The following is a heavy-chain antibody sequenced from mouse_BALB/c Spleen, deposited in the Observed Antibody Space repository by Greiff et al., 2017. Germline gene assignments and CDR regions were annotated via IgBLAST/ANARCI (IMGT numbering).Heavy chain of an antibody. V-gene: IGHV2-6-7*01. D-gene: IGHD4-1*01. Sequence: QVQLKQSGPGLVAPSQSLSITCTVSGFSLTGYGVNWVRQPPGKGLEWLGMIWGDGSTDYNSALKSRLSISKDNSKSQVFLKMNSLQTDDTARYYCDRKTGKDYYAMDYWGQGTSVTVSS. CDR2: IWGDGST. CDR3: DRKTGKDYYAMDY. CDR1: GFSLTGYG. J-gene: IGHJ4*01.